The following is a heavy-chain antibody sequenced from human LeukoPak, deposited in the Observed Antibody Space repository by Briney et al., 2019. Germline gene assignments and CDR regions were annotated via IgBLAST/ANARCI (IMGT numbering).Heavy chain of an antibody. D-gene: IGHD3-10*01. CDR2: ISWDGGST. V-gene: IGHV3-43*01. J-gene: IGHJ6*03. CDR3: AKDYGGGPWVRGVILGYMDV. Sequence: PGGSLRLSCAASGFTFDDYAMHWVRQAPGKGLEWVSLISWDGGSTYYADSVKGRFTISRDNSKNSLYLQMNSLRTEDTALYYCAKDYGGGPWVRGVILGYMDVWGKGTTVTVSS. CDR1: GFTFDDYA.